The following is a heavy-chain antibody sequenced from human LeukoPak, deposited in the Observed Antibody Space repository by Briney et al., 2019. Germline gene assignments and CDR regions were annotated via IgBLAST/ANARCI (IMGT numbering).Heavy chain of an antibody. D-gene: IGHD2-15*01. CDR1: GFTFSSYS. V-gene: IGHV3-21*01. CDR2: ISSSSSYI. Sequence: GGSLRLSCAASGFTFSSYSMNRVRQAPGKGLEWVSSISSSSSYIYYADSVKGRFTISRDNAKNSLYLQMNSLRAEDTAVYYCARASRDRVIVVVVAATRDAFDIWGQGTMVTVSS. CDR3: ARASRDRVIVVVVAATRDAFDI. J-gene: IGHJ3*02.